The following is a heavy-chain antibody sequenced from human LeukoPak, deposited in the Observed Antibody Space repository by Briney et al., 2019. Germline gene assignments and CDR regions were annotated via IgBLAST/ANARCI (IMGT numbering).Heavy chain of an antibody. D-gene: IGHD2-2*01. CDR1: GFTFSSYA. V-gene: IGHV3-30*04. J-gene: IGHJ3*02. Sequence: PGRSLRLSCAASGFTFSSYAMHWVRQAPGKGLEWVAVISYDGSNKYYADSVKGRFTISRDNAKNSLYLQMNSLRAEDTAVYYCARDSMYAFDIWGQGTMVTVSS. CDR3: ARDSMYAFDI. CDR2: ISYDGSNK.